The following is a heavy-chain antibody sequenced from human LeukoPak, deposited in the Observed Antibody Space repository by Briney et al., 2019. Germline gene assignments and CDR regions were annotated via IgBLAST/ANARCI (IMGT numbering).Heavy chain of an antibody. CDR3: ASYQELQFDY. D-gene: IGHD1-26*01. Sequence: SQTLSLTCAVSGGSISSGGYSWSWIRQPPGKGLEWIGYIYHSGSTYYNPSLKSRVTISVDRSKNQFPLKLSSVTAADTAVYYCASYQELQFDYWGQGTLVTVSS. CDR2: IYHSGST. CDR1: GGSISSGGYS. J-gene: IGHJ4*02. V-gene: IGHV4-30-2*01.